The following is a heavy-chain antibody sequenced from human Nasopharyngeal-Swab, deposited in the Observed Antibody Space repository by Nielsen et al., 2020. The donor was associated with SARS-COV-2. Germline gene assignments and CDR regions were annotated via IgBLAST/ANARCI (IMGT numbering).Heavy chain of an antibody. Sequence: SETLSLTCTVSGGSLSSSNYYWGWIRQPPGKGLEWIGTVSYSGPTYYNPSLKSRVTMSADTSKNHFSLRLTSVTAADTAVYYCGRLTKTTVTRRLYFDYWGQGTLVTVSS. D-gene: IGHD4-11*01. CDR2: VSYSGPT. J-gene: IGHJ4*02. CDR1: GGSLSSSNYY. CDR3: GRLTKTTVTRRLYFDY. V-gene: IGHV4-39*02.